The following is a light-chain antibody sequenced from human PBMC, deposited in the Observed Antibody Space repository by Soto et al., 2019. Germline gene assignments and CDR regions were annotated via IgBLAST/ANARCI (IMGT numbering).Light chain of an antibody. V-gene: IGLV2-14*01. Sequence: QSVLTQPASVSGSPGQSITISCTGTISDVGGYDYVSWYQQHPGKAPKLMIYDVSNRPSGVSNRFSGSKSGNTASLTISGLQAVDEADYYCSSYTTSSTYVFGTGTKVTVL. CDR3: SSYTTSSTYV. J-gene: IGLJ1*01. CDR1: ISDVGGYDY. CDR2: DVS.